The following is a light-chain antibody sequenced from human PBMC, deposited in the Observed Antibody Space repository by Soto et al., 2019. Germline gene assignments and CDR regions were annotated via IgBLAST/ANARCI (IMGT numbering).Light chain of an antibody. CDR2: GAS. J-gene: IGKJ4*01. CDR3: QQYNNWPPLT. CDR1: QSVSSN. Sequence: EIVMTQSPATLXVSPGERATXXXXASQSVSSNLAWYQQKPGQAPRLLIYGASTRATGIPARFSGSGSGTEFTLTISSLQSEDFAVYYCQQYNNWPPLTFGGGTKVEIK. V-gene: IGKV3-15*01.